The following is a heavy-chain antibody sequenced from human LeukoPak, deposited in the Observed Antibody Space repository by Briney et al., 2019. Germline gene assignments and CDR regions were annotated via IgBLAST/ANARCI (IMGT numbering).Heavy chain of an antibody. CDR1: GFTFSSYG. CDR3: ARDETALDS. V-gene: IGHV3-30*03. J-gene: IGHJ4*02. Sequence: GGSLRLSCAASGFTFSSYGMHWVRQAPGKGLEWVAVISYDGSNKYYADSVKGRFTVSRDNSKNTLYLQMNSLRAEDTAVYYCARDETALDSWGQGTLVTVSS. D-gene: IGHD5-18*01. CDR2: ISYDGSNK.